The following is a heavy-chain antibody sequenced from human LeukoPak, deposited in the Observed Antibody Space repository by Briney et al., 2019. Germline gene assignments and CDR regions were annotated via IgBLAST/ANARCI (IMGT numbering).Heavy chain of an antibody. Sequence: GGSLRLSCAASGFTFSSYGMHWVRQAPGKGLEWVAVISYDGSNKYYADSVKGRFTISRDNSKNTLYLQMNSLRAEDTAVYYCAKNSGYDYVFDYWGQGTLVTVSS. J-gene: IGHJ4*02. V-gene: IGHV3-30*18. CDR3: AKNSGYDYVFDY. CDR2: ISYDGSNK. D-gene: IGHD5-12*01. CDR1: GFTFSSYG.